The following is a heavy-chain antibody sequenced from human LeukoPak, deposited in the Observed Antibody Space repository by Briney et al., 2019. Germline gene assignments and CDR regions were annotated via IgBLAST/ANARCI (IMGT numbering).Heavy chain of an antibody. Sequence: PGGSLRLTCAATGFTFSSHAMSWVRQAPGKGLEWVSAISASGGGTYYADSVKGRFSISRDNSKNTLCLQMNSLRAEDTAVYYCAKAYSGYDRFDYWGQGTLVTVSS. CDR1: GFTFSSHA. CDR2: ISASGGGT. D-gene: IGHD5-12*01. V-gene: IGHV3-23*01. CDR3: AKAYSGYDRFDY. J-gene: IGHJ4*02.